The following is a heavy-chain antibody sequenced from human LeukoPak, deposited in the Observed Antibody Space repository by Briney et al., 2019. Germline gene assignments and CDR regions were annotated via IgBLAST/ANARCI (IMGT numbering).Heavy chain of an antibody. V-gene: IGHV4-59*08. D-gene: IGHD3-10*01. Sequence: SETLSLTCTVSGGSISSDYWQWIRQPPGKGLEWIGYIYNSGSNNYNPSLKSRGTISIDMSKNQFSLKLTSVTAADTAVYYCATRGYWGQGTLVSVSS. CDR3: ATRGY. J-gene: IGHJ4*02. CDR2: IYNSGSN. CDR1: GGSISSDY.